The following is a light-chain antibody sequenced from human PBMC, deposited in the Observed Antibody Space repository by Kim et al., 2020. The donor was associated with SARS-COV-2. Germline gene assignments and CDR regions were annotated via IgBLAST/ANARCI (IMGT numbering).Light chain of an antibody. CDR1: QSVISNY. CDR3: QQYSSSPYT. J-gene: IGKJ2*01. V-gene: IGKV3-20*01. Sequence: EIVLTQSPGTLSLSPGETATLSCRASQSVISNYLAWYQQKPGQAPRLLIFGASSRATGIPDRFSGSGSGTDFTLTINRLEPEDFAMYYCQQYSSSPYTFGQGTKLEI. CDR2: GAS.